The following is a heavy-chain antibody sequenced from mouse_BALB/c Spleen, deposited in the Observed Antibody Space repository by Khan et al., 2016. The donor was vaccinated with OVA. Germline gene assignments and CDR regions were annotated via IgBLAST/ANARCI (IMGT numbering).Heavy chain of an antibody. CDR2: IGPGSSSA. Sequence: DLVKPGASVKLSCKASGYTFTSYWINWIKQRPGQGLEWIGRIGPGSSSAYYNDMFKGKATLTVDTSSSTAYIQLSSLSSEDSAVYFCERENYSGRSCYAMDYWGQGTSVTVSS. V-gene: IGHV1S41*01. CDR3: ERENYSGRSCYAMDY. J-gene: IGHJ4*01. D-gene: IGHD1-1*01. CDR1: GYTFTSYW.